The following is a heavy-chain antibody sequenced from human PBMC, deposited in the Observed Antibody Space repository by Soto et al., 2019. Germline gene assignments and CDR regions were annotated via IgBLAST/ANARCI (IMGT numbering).Heavy chain of an antibody. Sequence: EVQLVESGGGLVQPGGSLRLSCAASGFTFSSYDMHWVRQATGKGLEWVSAIGTAGDTYYPGSVMGRFTISRENAKNSLYLQMNSLRAEDTAVYYCARVPIYSSGWYSPYYYYGMDVWGQGTTVTVSS. CDR3: ARVPIYSSGWYSPYYYYGMDV. V-gene: IGHV3-13*01. J-gene: IGHJ6*02. CDR1: GFTFSSYD. D-gene: IGHD6-19*01. CDR2: IGTAGDT.